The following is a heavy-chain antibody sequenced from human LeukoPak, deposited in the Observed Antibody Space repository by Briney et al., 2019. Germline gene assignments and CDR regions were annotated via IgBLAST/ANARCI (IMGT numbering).Heavy chain of an antibody. D-gene: IGHD3-3*01. J-gene: IGHJ4*02. Sequence: SETLSLTCSVSGASINSSISYWGWVRQPPGKGLEWIATIFYSGSTYKNPSLKSRVTISVDASKTQFSLRLRSVTAADTAMYYCARVFRFSHFDYWGQGTLVTVSS. CDR1: GASINSSISY. CDR2: IFYSGST. CDR3: ARVFRFSHFDY. V-gene: IGHV4-39*07.